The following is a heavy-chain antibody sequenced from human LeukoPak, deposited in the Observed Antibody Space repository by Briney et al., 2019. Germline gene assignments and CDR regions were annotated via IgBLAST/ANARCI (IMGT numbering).Heavy chain of an antibody. CDR2: ISGSSGNI. V-gene: IGHV3-48*03. J-gene: IGHJ5*02. CDR1: GFPLSSYE. D-gene: IGHD6-13*01. Sequence: SGGSLRLSCAASGFPLSSYEMHWLRQAPGKGLEWVAHISGSSGNILYSDAVRGRFSVSRDNANNVLYLQMSSLRVEDTAVYYFAIEKIPALVFDPWGQGTVVAVSP. CDR3: AIEKIPALVFDP.